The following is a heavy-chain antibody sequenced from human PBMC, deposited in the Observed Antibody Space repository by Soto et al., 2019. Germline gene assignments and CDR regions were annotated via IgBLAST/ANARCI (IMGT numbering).Heavy chain of an antibody. CDR1: GFTFSSYW. V-gene: IGHV3-74*02. CDR3: ARPKPLPYGDDGFDS. Sequence: EVQLVESGGGLVQPGGSLRLSCAASGFTFSSYWMHWVRQAPGKGLVWVSRINSDGSSTSYADSVKGRFTISRDNAKNTLYLQMSSLRAEDTAVYYCARPKPLPYGDDGFDSWGQGILVTVSS. J-gene: IGHJ4*02. CDR2: INSDGSST. D-gene: IGHD4-17*01.